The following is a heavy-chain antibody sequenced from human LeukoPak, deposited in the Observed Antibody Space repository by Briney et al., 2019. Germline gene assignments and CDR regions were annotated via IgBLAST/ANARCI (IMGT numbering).Heavy chain of an antibody. CDR2: MYYSGST. Sequence: SETLSLTCTVSGGSISSNSYYWGWIRQPPGKGLRWIGSMYYSGSTYYNPSLKSRVTISVGTSKNQFSLKLSSVTAADTAVYYCARNRYYYGSGSYGVPNWFDPWGQGTLVTVSS. V-gene: IGHV4-39*01. D-gene: IGHD3-10*01. CDR1: GGSISSNSYY. J-gene: IGHJ5*02. CDR3: ARNRYYYGSGSYGVPNWFDP.